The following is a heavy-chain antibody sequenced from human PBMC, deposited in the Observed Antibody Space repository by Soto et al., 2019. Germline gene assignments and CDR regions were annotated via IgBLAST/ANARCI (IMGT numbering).Heavy chain of an antibody. V-gene: IGHV1-8*01. CDR1: GYTFTSYD. CDR2: MNPNSGNT. CDR3: ARDHGCSSTSCYDSMDYYYGMDV. Sequence: ASVKVSCKASGYTFTSYDINWVRQATGQGLEWMGWMNPNSGNTGYAQKFQGRVTMTRNTSISTAYMELSSLRSEDTAVYYCARDHGCSSTSCYDSMDYYYGMDVWGQRTTVTVSS. D-gene: IGHD2-2*01. J-gene: IGHJ6*02.